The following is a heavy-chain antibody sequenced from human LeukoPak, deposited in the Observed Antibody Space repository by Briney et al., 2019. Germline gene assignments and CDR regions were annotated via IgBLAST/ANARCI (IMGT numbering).Heavy chain of an antibody. CDR2: IYPNTGGT. J-gene: IGHJ4*02. CDR1: GYTFTDYY. D-gene: IGHD6-19*01. V-gene: IGHV1-2*02. Sequence: ASVKVPCKASGYTFTDYYIHWVRQAPGQGLEWIGWIYPNTGGTNYPQQFEGRITMTRDTSISTAYMELTRLRFDDTAVYYCATGINYNSGWYGSFDSWGQGSLVTVSS. CDR3: ATGINYNSGWYGSFDS.